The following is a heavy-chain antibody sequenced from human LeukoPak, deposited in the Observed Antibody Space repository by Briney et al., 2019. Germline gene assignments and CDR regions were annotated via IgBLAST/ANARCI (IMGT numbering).Heavy chain of an antibody. Sequence: SETLSLTCTVSGGSISSYYWSWIRQPPGKGLEWIGYIYYSGGTNYNPSLKSRVTISVDTCKNQFSLELSSVTAADTAVYYCAREGTDGSGSPRAFDIWGQGTMVTVSS. J-gene: IGHJ3*02. D-gene: IGHD3-10*01. CDR3: AREGTDGSGSPRAFDI. V-gene: IGHV4-59*01. CDR2: IYYSGGT. CDR1: GGSISSYY.